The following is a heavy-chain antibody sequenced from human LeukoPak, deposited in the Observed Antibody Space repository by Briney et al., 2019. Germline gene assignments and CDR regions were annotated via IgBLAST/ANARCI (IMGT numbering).Heavy chain of an antibody. J-gene: IGHJ4*02. D-gene: IGHD6-13*01. V-gene: IGHV4-59*01. CDR2: IYYSGST. CDR3: ARGPGIAAAGPNTDY. CDR1: GGSISSYY. Sequence: SETLSLTCTVSGGSISSYYWSWIRQPPGKGLEWIGYIYYSGSTNYNPSLKSRVSISVDTSKNQFSLKLSSVTAADTAVYYCARGPGIAAAGPNTDYWGQGTLVTVSS.